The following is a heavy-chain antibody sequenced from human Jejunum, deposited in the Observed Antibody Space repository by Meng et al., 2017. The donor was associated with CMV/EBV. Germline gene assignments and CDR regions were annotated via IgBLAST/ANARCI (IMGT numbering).Heavy chain of an antibody. CDR3: ARVSGSRTRLRFDY. V-gene: IGHV4-4*07. Sequence: QVQLQESGPGLVKPSXXLXLTCTVSGDSISSYYWSWIRQPAGKGLEWIGHIYNSGSTNYNPSLMSRVTMSIDTSKNQFSLKLNSVTAADTAVYYCARVSGSRTRLRFDYWGQGTLVTVSS. D-gene: IGHD6-13*01. CDR1: GDSISSYY. CDR2: IYNSGST. J-gene: IGHJ4*02.